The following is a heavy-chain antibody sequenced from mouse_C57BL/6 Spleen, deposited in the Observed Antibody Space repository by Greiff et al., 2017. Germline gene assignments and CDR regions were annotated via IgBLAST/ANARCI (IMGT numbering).Heavy chain of an antibody. CDR1: GFSLTSYG. D-gene: IGHD1-1*01. Sequence: VKLQESGPGLVAPSQSLSITCTVSGFSLTSYGVHWVRQPPGKGLEWLVVIWSDGSTTYNSALKSRLSISKDNSKSQVFLKMNSLQTDDTAMYYCARHNGSSYGGWYFDVWGTGTTVTVSS. CDR2: IWSDGST. J-gene: IGHJ1*03. CDR3: ARHNGSSYGGWYFDV. V-gene: IGHV2-6-1*01.